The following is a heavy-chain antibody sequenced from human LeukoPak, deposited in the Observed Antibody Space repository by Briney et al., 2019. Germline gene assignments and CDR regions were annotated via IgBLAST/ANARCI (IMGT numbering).Heavy chain of an antibody. CDR3: TRDSSYYMDF. V-gene: IGHV1-2*02. CDR2: INPLRGDT. J-gene: IGHJ6*03. Sequence: ASVTVSCKTSGFSFTGHYMHWVRQAPGQGLEWLGWINPLRGDTHYAEKFQGRITMTRDTAINTAYMELSSLRSDDTAVYCCTRDSSYYMDFWGQGTTVTVSS. CDR1: GFSFTGHY.